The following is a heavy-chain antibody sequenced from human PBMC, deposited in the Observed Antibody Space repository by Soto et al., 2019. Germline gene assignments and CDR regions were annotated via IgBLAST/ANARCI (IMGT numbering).Heavy chain of an antibody. V-gene: IGHV4-39*01. CDR1: GGSISSSSYH. CDR2: VYYSGST. J-gene: IGHJ6*02. D-gene: IGHD3-10*01. CDR3: ARHVPLYYGSGSYSYYYYGMDV. Sequence: ETLSLTCTVSGGSISSSSYHWGWIRQPPGEGLEWIGSVYYSGSTYYNPSLKSRVPISVDTSKSQFSLLLSSVTAAATAVYYCARHVPLYYGSGSYSYYYYGMDVWGQGTTVTVSS.